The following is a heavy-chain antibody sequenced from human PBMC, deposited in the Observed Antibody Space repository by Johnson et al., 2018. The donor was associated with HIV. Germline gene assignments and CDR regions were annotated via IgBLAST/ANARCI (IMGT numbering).Heavy chain of an antibody. D-gene: IGHD4-17*01. J-gene: IGHJ3*02. CDR2: ISSSGSTI. CDR1: GFTFSSYG. Sequence: VQLVESGGGVVQPGRSLRLSCAASGFTFSSYGMHWVHQAPGKGLEWVSYISSSGSTIYYADSVGGRFTISRDNSKNTLHLQMNSLRAEDTALYYCAKGADYADYEGAFDIWGQGTMVTISS. CDR3: AKGADYADYEGAFDI. V-gene: IGHV3-48*01.